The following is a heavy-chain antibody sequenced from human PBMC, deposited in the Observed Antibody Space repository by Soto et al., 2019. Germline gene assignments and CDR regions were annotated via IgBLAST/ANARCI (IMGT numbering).Heavy chain of an antibody. CDR1: GGTFSSYA. Sequence: SVKVSCKASGGTFSSYAISWVRQAPRQGLEWMGGIIPIFGTANYAQKFQGRVTITADESTSTAYMELSSLRSEDTAVYYCARGPTRYSYGSVGDYWGQGTLVTVSS. V-gene: IGHV1-69*13. D-gene: IGHD5-18*01. J-gene: IGHJ4*02. CDR2: IIPIFGTA. CDR3: ARGPTRYSYGSVGDY.